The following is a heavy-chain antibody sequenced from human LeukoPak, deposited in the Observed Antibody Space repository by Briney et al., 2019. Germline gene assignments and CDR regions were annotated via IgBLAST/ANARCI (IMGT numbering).Heavy chain of an antibody. CDR2: ISGSGGST. CDR1: GFTISHYW. CDR3: ATRRYGDYVGYFDY. Sequence: GGSLRLSCAASGFTISHYWMSWVRQAPGKGLEWVSAISGSGGSTYYADSVKGRFTISRDNSKNTLYLQMNSLRAEDTAVYYCATRRYGDYVGYFDYWGQGTLVTVSS. D-gene: IGHD4-17*01. J-gene: IGHJ4*02. V-gene: IGHV3-23*01.